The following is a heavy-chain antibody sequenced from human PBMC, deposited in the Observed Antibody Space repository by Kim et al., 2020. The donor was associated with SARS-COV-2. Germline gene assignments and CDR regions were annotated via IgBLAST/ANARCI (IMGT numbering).Heavy chain of an antibody. Sequence: EKSYGDSVKGRFTISRDNIRNSLFLQLSSLRVEDTAVYYCARYGITGATDYWGQGTRVTVSS. CDR2: EK. V-gene: IGHV3-7*01. D-gene: IGHD1-20*01. J-gene: IGHJ4*02. CDR3: ARYGITGATDY.